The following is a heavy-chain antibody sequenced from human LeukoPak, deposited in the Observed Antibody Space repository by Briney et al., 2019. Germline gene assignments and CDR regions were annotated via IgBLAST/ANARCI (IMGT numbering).Heavy chain of an antibody. J-gene: IGHJ5*02. CDR3: AKSGYSSSWSNAAVYNWFDP. CDR1: GLTFISYG. Sequence: PGGSLRLSCETSGLTFISYGMHWVRQAPGKGLEWVSVISGSGGSTYYADSVKGRFTISRDNSKNTLYLQMNSLRAEDTAVYYCAKSGYSSSWSNAAVYNWFDPWGQGTLVTVSS. CDR2: ISGSGGST. V-gene: IGHV3-23*01. D-gene: IGHD6-13*01.